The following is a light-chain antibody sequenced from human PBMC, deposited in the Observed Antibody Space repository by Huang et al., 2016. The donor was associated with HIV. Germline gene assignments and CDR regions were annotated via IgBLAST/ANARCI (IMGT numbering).Light chain of an antibody. J-gene: IGKJ4*01. Sequence: EIVLPQSPATLSLSPGESATLSCRASQSVSSYLAWYQQKPGQAPRLLIYDASTRATGIPARFSGSGSGTDFTLTISSLEPEDFAVYYCQQRSNWAPITFGGGTKVEIK. V-gene: IGKV3-11*01. CDR1: QSVSSY. CDR3: QQRSNWAPIT. CDR2: DAS.